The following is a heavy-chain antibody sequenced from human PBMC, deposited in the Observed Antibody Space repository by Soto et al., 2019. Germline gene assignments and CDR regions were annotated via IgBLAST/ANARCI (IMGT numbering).Heavy chain of an antibody. D-gene: IGHD2-15*01. Sequence: EVHLVESGGGLVQPGGSLRLSCAASGFTVSSKYMSWVRQAPGKGLEWASLIPSGGPTYYADSVKGRFTISRYTSENTLHLQMDSLRAEDTAVYYCVRDDVLCDGGSCYGVPLYVWGKGTTVTVSS. CDR1: GFTVSSKY. J-gene: IGHJ6*04. V-gene: IGHV3-66*01. CDR3: VRDDVLCDGGSCYGVPLYV. CDR2: IPSGGPT.